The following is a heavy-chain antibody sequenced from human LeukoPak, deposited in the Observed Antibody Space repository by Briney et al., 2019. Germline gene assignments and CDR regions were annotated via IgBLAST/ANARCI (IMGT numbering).Heavy chain of an antibody. J-gene: IGHJ1*01. CDR1: GFTFSSYW. Sequence: GGSLRLSCAASGFTFSSYWMSWVRQAPGEGLEWMANIKQDGSEKYYVDSVKGRFTISRDNAKNSLYLQMNSLRAEDTAVYYCARDDRISVDLSVLRYFHWYPLNDWGQGSLVTVST. CDR3: ARDDRISVDLSVLRYFHWYPLND. CDR2: IKQDGSEK. V-gene: IGHV3-7*01. D-gene: IGHD3-9*01.